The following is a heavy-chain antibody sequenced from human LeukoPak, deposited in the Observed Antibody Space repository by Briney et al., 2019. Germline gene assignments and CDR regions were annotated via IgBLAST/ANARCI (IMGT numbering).Heavy chain of an antibody. V-gene: IGHV1-18*01. CDR2: ISAYNGNT. CDR1: GYTFTSYG. Sequence: GASVKVSCKASGYTFTSYGISWVRQAPGQGLEWMGWISAYNGNTNYAQKLQGRVTMTTDTSTSTAYMELRSLRSDDTAVYYCVRVEQLVPPFGYYYGMDVWGQGTTVTVSS. CDR3: VRVEQLVPPFGYYYGMDV. D-gene: IGHD6-6*01. J-gene: IGHJ6*02.